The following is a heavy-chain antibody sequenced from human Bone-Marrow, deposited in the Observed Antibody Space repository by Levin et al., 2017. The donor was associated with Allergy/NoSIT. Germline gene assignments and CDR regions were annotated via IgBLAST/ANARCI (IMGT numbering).Heavy chain of an antibody. V-gene: IGHV3-23*01. Sequence: PGESLKISCAASGFTFNTYAMNWVRQAPGKGLEWVSSTSGSGGTTYYADSVKGRFTISRDNSKNTLYLQMNSLRAEDTAVYYCAKGYSFGGLIVLPDYWGQGTLVIVSS. J-gene: IGHJ4*02. CDR3: AKGYSFGGLIVLPDY. D-gene: IGHD3-16*02. CDR1: GFTFNTYA. CDR2: TSGSGGTT.